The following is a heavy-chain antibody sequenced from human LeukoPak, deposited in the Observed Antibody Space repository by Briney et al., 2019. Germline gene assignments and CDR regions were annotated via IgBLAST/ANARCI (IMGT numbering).Heavy chain of an antibody. CDR2: INHSGST. CDR1: GGSFSGYY. V-gene: IGHV4-34*01. CDR3: ARARKEYYYDSSGYYYQYFQH. Sequence: SETLSLTCAVYGGSFSGYYWSWIRQPPGKGLEWIGEINHSGSTNYNPSLKSRVTISVDTSKNQFSLKLSSVTAADTAVYYCARARKEYYYDSSGYYYQYFQHWGQGTLVTVSS. J-gene: IGHJ1*01. D-gene: IGHD3-22*01.